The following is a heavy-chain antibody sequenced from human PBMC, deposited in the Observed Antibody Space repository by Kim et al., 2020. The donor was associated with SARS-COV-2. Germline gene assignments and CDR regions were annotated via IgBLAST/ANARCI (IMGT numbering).Heavy chain of an antibody. J-gene: IGHJ3*02. CDR3: ARERSDRAFDI. D-gene: IGHD3-22*01. CDR2: INSPARTI. V-gene: IGHV3-48*03. Sequence: GGSLRLSCVASGFTFSTSEMNWVRQAPGKGLEWVSYINSPARTIFYADSVKGRFTISRDNAKNSLYLQMNSLRADDTAVYYCARERSDRAFDIWGQGTVDPVSS. CDR1: GFTFSTSE.